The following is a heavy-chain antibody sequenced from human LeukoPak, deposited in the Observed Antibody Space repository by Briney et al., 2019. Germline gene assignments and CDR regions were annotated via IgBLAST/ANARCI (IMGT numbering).Heavy chain of an antibody. CDR2: IYYSGST. CDR1: GGSISSGGYY. CDR3: ARDRGVDTAMEHNWFDP. Sequence: PSETLSLTCTVSGGSISSGGYYWSWIRQHPGKGLEWIGYIYYSGSTYYNPSLKSRVTISVDTSKNQFSLKLSSVTAADTAVYYCARDRGVDTAMEHNWFDPWGQGTLVTVSS. V-gene: IGHV4-31*03. D-gene: IGHD5-18*01. J-gene: IGHJ5*02.